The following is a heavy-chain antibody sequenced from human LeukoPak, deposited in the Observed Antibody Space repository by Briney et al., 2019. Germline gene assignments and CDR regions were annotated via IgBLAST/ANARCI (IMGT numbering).Heavy chain of an antibody. J-gene: IGHJ3*02. CDR2: ISYDGSNK. CDR1: GFTFSSYG. V-gene: IGHV3-30*18. CDR3: AKAESGWETDGFDI. Sequence: GGSLRLSCAASGFTFSSYGMHWVRQAPGKGLEWVAVISYDGSNKYYADSVKGRFTISRDNSKKTLYLQMNSLRAEDTAVYYCAKAESGWETDGFDIWGQGKMVTVSS. D-gene: IGHD6-19*01.